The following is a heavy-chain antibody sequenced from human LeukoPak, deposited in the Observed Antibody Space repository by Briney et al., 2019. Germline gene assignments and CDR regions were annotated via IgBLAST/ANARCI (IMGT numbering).Heavy chain of an antibody. CDR1: GFSFSSYA. V-gene: IGHV3-20*01. D-gene: IGHD6-19*01. J-gene: IGHJ5*01. CDR3: ARAPYSSGWDTWFDS. Sequence: GGSLRLSCAASGFSFSSYAMSWVRQAPGKGLEWVSGINWNGGSTGYADSVKGRFTISRDNAKNSLYLQMNSLRAEDTALYHCARAPYSSGWDTWFDSWGQGTLVTVSS. CDR2: INWNGGST.